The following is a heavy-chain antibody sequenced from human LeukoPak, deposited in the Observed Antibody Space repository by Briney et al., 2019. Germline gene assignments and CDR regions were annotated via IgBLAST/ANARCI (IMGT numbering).Heavy chain of an antibody. CDR3: ARDGNWNHTLYYYYYYMDV. CDR2: INPSGGST. J-gene: IGHJ6*03. D-gene: IGHD1-1*01. CDR1: GYTFTSYY. V-gene: IGHV1-46*01. Sequence: ASVKVSCKASGYTFTSYYMHWVRQAPGQGLEWMGIINPSGGSTSYAQKFQGRVTMTRGMSTSTVYMELSSLRSEDTAVYYCARDGNWNHTLYYYYYYMDVWGKGTTVTVSS.